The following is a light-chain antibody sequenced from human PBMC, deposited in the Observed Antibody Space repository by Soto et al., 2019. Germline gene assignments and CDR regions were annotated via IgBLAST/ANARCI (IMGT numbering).Light chain of an antibody. V-gene: IGLV3-21*02. CDR1: NIGSKR. Sequence: SYELTQAPSVSVAPGQTERITCGGDNIGSKRVHWYQQEPAQAPVLVVYDDSDRPSGIPERFSGSKSESTATLTSSRVEAADEADYFCQVWDTKSDHLVFGGGTKVTVL. CDR2: DDS. CDR3: QVWDTKSDHLV. J-gene: IGLJ2*01.